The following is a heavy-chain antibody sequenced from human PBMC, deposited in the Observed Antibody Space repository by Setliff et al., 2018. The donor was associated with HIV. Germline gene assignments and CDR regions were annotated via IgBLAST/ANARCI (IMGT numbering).Heavy chain of an antibody. V-gene: IGHV1-69*05. D-gene: IGHD5-12*01. Sequence: KASGGTFSSYAISWVRQASGQGLEWMGGIIPIYGTANYAQKFQDGVTITTDESTSTAYMELRSLKSEDTAIYYCARTSGDAYNYEGAFDVWGQGTLVTVSS. CDR1: GGTFSSYA. J-gene: IGHJ3*01. CDR3: ARTSGDAYNYEGAFDV. CDR2: IIPIYGTA.